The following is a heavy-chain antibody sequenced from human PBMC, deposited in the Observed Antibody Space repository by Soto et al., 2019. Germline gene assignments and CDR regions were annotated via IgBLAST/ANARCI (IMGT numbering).Heavy chain of an antibody. CDR2: ISSTTNYI. J-gene: IGHJ4*02. Sequence: GGSLRLSCAASGFTFTRYSLTWVRQAPGKGLEWVSSISSTTNYIYFADSMKGRFTVSRDNAKNSVYLEMNSLSAEDTAVYYCARESEDLTSNFDYWGQGTLVTVSS. CDR3: ARESEDLTSNFDY. CDR1: GFTFTRYS. V-gene: IGHV3-21*01.